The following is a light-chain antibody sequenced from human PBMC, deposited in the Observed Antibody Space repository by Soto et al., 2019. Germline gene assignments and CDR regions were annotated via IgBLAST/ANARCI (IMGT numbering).Light chain of an antibody. J-gene: IGKJ4*01. CDR1: QSVSSY. V-gene: IGKV3-11*01. CDR3: QQYNTFLT. Sequence: EIVLTQSPATLSLSPGERATLSCRASQSVSSYLAWYQQKPGQAPRLLIYGASTRATGIPARFIGSGSGTDFTLTISRLEPEDFATYYCQQYNTFLTVGGGTKGDIK. CDR2: GAS.